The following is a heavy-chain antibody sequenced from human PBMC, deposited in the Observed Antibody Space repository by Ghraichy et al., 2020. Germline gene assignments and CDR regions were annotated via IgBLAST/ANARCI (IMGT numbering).Heavy chain of an antibody. D-gene: IGHD6-13*01. CDR1: GFSVSIDY. V-gene: IGHV3-66*01. J-gene: IGHJ4*02. CDR3: ARAGYRSSWYYFDS. CDR2: IYSGGST. Sequence: LSLTCAASGFSVSIDYMSWVRQAPGKGPQWVSIIYSGGSTYYADVVKGRFTISKDNSKNTLYLQMNSLRAEDTAVYYCARAGYRSSWYYFDSWGPGTLVTVSS.